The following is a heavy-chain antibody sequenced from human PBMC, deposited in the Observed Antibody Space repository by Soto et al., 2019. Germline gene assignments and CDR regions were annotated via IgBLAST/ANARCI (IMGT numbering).Heavy chain of an antibody. D-gene: IGHD3-9*01. CDR2: IYYSGST. Sequence: TSETLSLTCTVSGGSISSYYWSWIRQPPGKGLEWIGYIYYSGSTNYNPSLKSRVTISVDTSKNQFSLKLSSVTAADTAVYYCARATYDILTGPYPVYYFDYWGQGTLVTVSS. CDR3: ARATYDILTGPYPVYYFDY. V-gene: IGHV4-59*01. J-gene: IGHJ4*02. CDR1: GGSISSYY.